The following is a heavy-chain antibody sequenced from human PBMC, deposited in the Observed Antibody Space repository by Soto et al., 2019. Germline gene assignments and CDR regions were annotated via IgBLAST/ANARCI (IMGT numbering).Heavy chain of an antibody. CDR1: GFTFSSYA. J-gene: IGHJ4*02. CDR2: ISYDGSNK. Sequence: PGGSLRLSCAASGFTFSSYAMHWVRQAPGKGLEWVAVISYDGSNKYYADSVKGRFTISRDNSKNTLYLQMNSLRAEDTAVYYSAREEYDPMYYFDYWGQGTLVTVSS. CDR3: AREEYDPMYYFDY. V-gene: IGHV3-30-3*01. D-gene: IGHD3-16*01.